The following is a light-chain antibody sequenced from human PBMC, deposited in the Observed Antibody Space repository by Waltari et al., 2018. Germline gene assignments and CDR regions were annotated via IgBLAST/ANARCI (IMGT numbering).Light chain of an antibody. CDR2: DVN. CDR3: SSYTRSSTFL. J-gene: IGLJ3*02. Sequence: QSALTQPASVSASPGQSISISCTETSSDVGDYNYVSWYQQHPGKAPKLCIYDVNKRPSGVSNRFSASKSGNTASLTISGLHPEDEADYYCSSYTRSSTFLFGGGTKLTVL. CDR1: SSDVGDYNY. V-gene: IGLV2-14*01.